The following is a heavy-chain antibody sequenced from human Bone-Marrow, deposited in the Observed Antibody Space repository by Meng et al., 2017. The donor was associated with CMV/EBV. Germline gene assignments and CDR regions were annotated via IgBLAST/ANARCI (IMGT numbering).Heavy chain of an antibody. CDR2: IRYDGSNK. D-gene: IGHD2-15*01. J-gene: IGHJ4*02. CDR1: GFTFSSYG. Sequence: LSLTCAASGFTFSSYGMHWVRQAPGKGLEWVAFIRYDGSNKYYADSVKGRFTISRDNSKNTLYLQMNSLRADDTAVYYCARQGGYCSGSSCYGGYFDYWGQGTLVTVSS. CDR3: ARQGGYCSGSSCYGGYFDY. V-gene: IGHV3-33*01.